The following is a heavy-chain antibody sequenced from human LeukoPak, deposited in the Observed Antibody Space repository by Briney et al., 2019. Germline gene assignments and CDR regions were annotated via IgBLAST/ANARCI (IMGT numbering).Heavy chain of an antibody. CDR1: GFTFSSYA. J-gene: IGHJ5*02. CDR2: ISGSGGST. D-gene: IGHD2-2*02. Sequence: GGSLRLTCAASGFTFSSYAMSWVRQPPGKGLEWVSAISGSGGSTYYADSVKGRFTISRDNAKNTLYLQMNSLRAEDTAVYYCARERGVVVPAAIQNWFDPWGQGTLVTVSS. CDR3: ARERGVVVPAAIQNWFDP. V-gene: IGHV3-23*01.